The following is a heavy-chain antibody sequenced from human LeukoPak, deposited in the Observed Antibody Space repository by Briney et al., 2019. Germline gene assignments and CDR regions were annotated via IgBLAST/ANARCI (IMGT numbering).Heavy chain of an antibody. CDR2: IYHSGST. D-gene: IGHD3-10*01. J-gene: IGHJ4*02. CDR3: ARYVVYGSGKYYFDY. V-gene: IGHV4-30-4*01. CDR1: GGSISNGDYY. Sequence: SQTLSLTCNVSGGSISNGDYYWSRIRQPPGKGLEWIGYIYHSGSTYYNPSLKSRVTISIDTSKNQFSLKLSSVTAADTAVYYCARYVVYGSGKYYFDYWGQGTLVTVSS.